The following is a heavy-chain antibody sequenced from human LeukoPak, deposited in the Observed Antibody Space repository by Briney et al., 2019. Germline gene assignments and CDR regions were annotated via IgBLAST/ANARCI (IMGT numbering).Heavy chain of an antibody. J-gene: IGHJ4*02. V-gene: IGHV3-30*04. CDR1: GFTFSSYA. CDR2: ISYDGSNK. D-gene: IGHD3-22*01. Sequence: PGGSLRLSCAASGFTFSSYAMHWVRQAPGKGLEWVAVISYDGSNKYYADSVKGRFTISRDNSKNTLYLQMNSLRAEDTAVYYCAKSPGPYYYDSSGYNDYWGQGTLVTVSS. CDR3: AKSPGPYYYDSSGYNDY.